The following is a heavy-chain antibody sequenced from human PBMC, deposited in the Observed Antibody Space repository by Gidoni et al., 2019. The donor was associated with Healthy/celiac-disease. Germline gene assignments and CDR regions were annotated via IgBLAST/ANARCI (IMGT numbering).Heavy chain of an antibody. CDR3: AGVLALGFRRRFPREPADY. CDR2: MNPHSGNT. CDR1: GYTFTSYD. D-gene: IGHD1-1*01. V-gene: IGHV1-8*01. Sequence: QVQLVQSGAEVKKPGASVTVSCKASGYTFTSYDLNRVRQATEHGLEWTGWMNPHSGNTSYAQKFQGRVTMTRNTSISTAYMELSSLRSEDTAGYDCAGVLALGFRRRFPREPADYWGQGTLVTVSS. J-gene: IGHJ4*02.